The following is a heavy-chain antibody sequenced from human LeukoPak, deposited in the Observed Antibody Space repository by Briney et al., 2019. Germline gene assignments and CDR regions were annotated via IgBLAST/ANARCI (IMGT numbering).Heavy chain of an antibody. V-gene: IGHV4-59*04. CDR2: IYYSGST. Sequence: GSLRLSCAASGFTFSGYSFNWIRQPPGKGLEWIGNIYYSGSTYYNESLESRVTISIDTSKNQFSLKLNSVTAADTAMYYCANIGGYALTYYWEHDTLVTFS. CDR1: GFTFSGYS. D-gene: IGHD5-12*01. J-gene: IGHJ4*01. CDR3: ANIGGYALTYY.